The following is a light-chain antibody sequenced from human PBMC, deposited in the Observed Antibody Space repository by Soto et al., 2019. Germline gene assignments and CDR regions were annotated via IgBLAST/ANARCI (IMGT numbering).Light chain of an antibody. Sequence: QSVLTQPASVTGSLGQSITISCTGTSSDVGAYNYVSWYQQYPGKAPKLMIFEVSDRPSGVSNRFSGSKSGNTASLTISGHQAEEEADYYCSSYTSSNTLLFGGGTKLTVL. CDR2: EVS. J-gene: IGLJ2*01. V-gene: IGLV2-14*01. CDR3: SSYTSSNTLL. CDR1: SSDVGAYNY.